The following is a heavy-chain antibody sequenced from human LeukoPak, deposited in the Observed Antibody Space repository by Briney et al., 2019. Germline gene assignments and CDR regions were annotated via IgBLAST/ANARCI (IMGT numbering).Heavy chain of an antibody. CDR1: GFTFSRYW. D-gene: IGHD1-1*01. V-gene: IGHV3-74*01. J-gene: IGHJ4*02. CDR2: ISSDGSST. Sequence: GESLRLSCAASGFTFSRYWMHWVRHAPGKGLVWDSRISSDGSSTDYADSVKGRFTISRDNAKNTLYLQMNSLRAEDTAVYYCARVEVQLGQGDYWGQGTLVTVSP. CDR3: ARVEVQLGQGDY.